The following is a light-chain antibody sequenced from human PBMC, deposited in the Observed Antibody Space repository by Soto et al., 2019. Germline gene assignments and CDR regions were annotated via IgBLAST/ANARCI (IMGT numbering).Light chain of an antibody. Sequence: QSALTQPPSAYGSPGQSVTISCTGTSSEVGGYNFASWYQQHPGKAPKLMIYEVTKRPSGVPDRFSGSKSGNTASLTVSGLQAEDEADYYCSSYAGSNNWVFGGGTKLTV. CDR3: SSYAGSNNWV. CDR1: SSEVGGYNF. J-gene: IGLJ3*02. V-gene: IGLV2-8*01. CDR2: EVT.